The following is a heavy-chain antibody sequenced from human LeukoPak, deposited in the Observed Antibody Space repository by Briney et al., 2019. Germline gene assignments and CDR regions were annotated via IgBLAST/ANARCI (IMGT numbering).Heavy chain of an antibody. V-gene: IGHV4-31*03. CDR1: GASISTAGYY. CDR2: IYYTGSV. Sequence: RTSETLSLTGTFSGASISTAGYYWTWIRQPPGEGLEWIGYIYYTGSVDYNPSLKSRLSISLDTSKNQFSLKLNSVTAADTAVYYCARDHSYYFGSETSTLDVWGQGTAVTVSS. CDR3: ARDHSYYFGSETSTLDV. J-gene: IGHJ6*02. D-gene: IGHD3-10*01.